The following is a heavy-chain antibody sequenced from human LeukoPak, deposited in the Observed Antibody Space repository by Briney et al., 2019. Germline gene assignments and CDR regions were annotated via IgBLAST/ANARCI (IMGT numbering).Heavy chain of an antibody. Sequence: GGSLRLSCAASGFTFSSYDMHWVRQATGKGLXXXXXXGTAGDTYYPGSVKGRFTISRENAKNSLYLQINSLRAGDTAVYYCARGAPGPRRYYYGMDVWGQGTTVTVSS. CDR3: ARGAPGPRRYYYGMDV. V-gene: IGHV3-13*01. J-gene: IGHJ6*02. CDR2: XGTAGDT. CDR1: GFTFSSYD.